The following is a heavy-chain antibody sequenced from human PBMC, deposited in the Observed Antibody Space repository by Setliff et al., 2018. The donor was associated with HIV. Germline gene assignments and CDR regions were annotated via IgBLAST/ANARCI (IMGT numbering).Heavy chain of an antibody. CDR1: GYNFPNYW. CDR3: IRRRRAPGTADLESY. CDR2: IFPSDSDI. D-gene: IGHD2-21*02. Sequence: PGESLKISCKGSGYNFPNYWIVWVRQLPGKGLEWMGIIFPSDSDIKYSPSFQGQVTISADRSITTAYLRWTSLKVSDTAMYYCIRRRRAPGTADLESYWGQGTLVTVSS. J-gene: IGHJ4*02. V-gene: IGHV5-51*01.